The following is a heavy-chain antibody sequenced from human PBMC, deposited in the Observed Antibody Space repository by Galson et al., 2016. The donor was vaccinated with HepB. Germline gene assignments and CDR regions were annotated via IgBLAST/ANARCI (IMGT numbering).Heavy chain of an antibody. CDR2: ICSSTTTR. D-gene: IGHD2-2*01. Sequence: SLRLSCAASGFAVNSYGMSWVRQAPGKGLEWVSYICSSTTTRYYAGSVQGRFTISRDNARNSLYLEMNSLRHEDTAVYYCARARTAGAAIIAMFSHRGPYNAMDVWGQGTTVTVTS. V-gene: IGHV3-48*02. CDR1: GFAVNSYG. CDR3: ARARTAGAAIIAMFSHRGPYNAMDV. J-gene: IGHJ6*02.